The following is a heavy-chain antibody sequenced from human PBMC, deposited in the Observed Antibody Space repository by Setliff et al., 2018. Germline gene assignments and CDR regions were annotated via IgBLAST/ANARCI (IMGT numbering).Heavy chain of an antibody. CDR2: ISGSGYNT. CDR1: GFTVSSYA. CDR3: AKDRVPDGICDFDS. J-gene: IGHJ5*01. V-gene: IGHV3-23*01. D-gene: IGHD1-20*01. Sequence: PGGSLRLSCAASGFTVSSYAMTGVRQAPGKGLEWVSVISGSGYNTYYADSVKGRFAISRDNSKNTLYLQMNSLRAEDTALYHCAKDRVPDGICDFDSWCPGSLVTVSS.